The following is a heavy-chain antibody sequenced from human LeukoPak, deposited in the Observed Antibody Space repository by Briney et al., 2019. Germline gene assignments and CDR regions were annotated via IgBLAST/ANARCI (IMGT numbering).Heavy chain of an antibody. CDR2: INPNSGGT. J-gene: IGHJ4*02. CDR3: ASLYGDYVASDY. V-gene: IGHV1-2*06. Sequence: ASVKVSCKASGYSFTVYYIHWVRKAPGQGLEWMGRINPNSGGTNYAQKFLGRVTMTRDTSISTAYMELSRLRSDDTAVYYCASLYGDYVASDYWGQGTLVTVSS. CDR1: GYSFTVYY. D-gene: IGHD4-17*01.